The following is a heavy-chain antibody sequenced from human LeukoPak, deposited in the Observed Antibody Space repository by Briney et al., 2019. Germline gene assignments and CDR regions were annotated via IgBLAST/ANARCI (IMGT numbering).Heavy chain of an antibody. J-gene: IGHJ4*02. CDR1: GFTFSSYS. CDR3: ASSGSYGFDY. D-gene: IGHD1-26*01. V-gene: IGHV3-48*02. Sequence: GGSLRLSCAASGFTFSSYSMNWVRQAPGKGLEWVSHITASGTAMFYADSVKGRFTISRDNAKNSLYLQMKSLRDEDTAVYYCASSGSYGFDYWGQGTLVTVSS. CDR2: ITASGTAM.